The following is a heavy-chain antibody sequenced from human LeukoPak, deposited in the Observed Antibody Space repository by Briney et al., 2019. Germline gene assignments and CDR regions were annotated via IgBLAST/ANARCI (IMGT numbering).Heavy chain of an antibody. Sequence: GGSLRLSCAASGFTFSSYAMSWVRQAPGKGLEWVSAISGSGGSTYYADSVKGRFTISRDNSKNTLYLQMNSLRAEDTAVYYFANPRYCSGCSCLYPYYFDYWGQGTLVNVSS. CDR1: GFTFSSYA. J-gene: IGHJ4*02. CDR3: ANPRYCSGCSCLYPYYFDY. V-gene: IGHV3-23*01. CDR2: ISGSGGST. D-gene: IGHD2-15*01.